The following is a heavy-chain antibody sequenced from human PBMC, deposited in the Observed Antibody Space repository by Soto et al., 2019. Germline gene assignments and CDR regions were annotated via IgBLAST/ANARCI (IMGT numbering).Heavy chain of an antibody. CDR2: IMPMFGVT. J-gene: IGHJ6*02. D-gene: IGHD2-2*01. Sequence: QVQLVQYGAEVKKPGSSVKVSCRAPGGTFNSHTISWVRQAPGQGLEWMGGIMPMFGVTNYARKFQGRLTMTANETTTTAYMEVSGLTPEDTAVYYCAGEGVTSSMSLPWMGYHYYGLDVWGQGTTVIVSS. V-gene: IGHV1-69*12. CDR3: AGEGVTSSMSLPWMGYHYYGLDV. CDR1: GGTFNSHT.